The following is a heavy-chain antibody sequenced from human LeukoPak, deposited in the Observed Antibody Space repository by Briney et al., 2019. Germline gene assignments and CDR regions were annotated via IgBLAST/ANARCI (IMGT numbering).Heavy chain of an antibody. CDR3: AKAGSGWYHPYMDV. D-gene: IGHD6-19*01. V-gene: IGHV3-9*01. CDR2: ISWNSGSI. Sequence: PGGSLRLSCAASGFTFDDYAMHWVRQAAGKGLEWVSGISWNSGSIGYADSVKGRFTISRDNAKNSLYLQMNSLRAEDTALYYCAKAGSGWYHPYMDVWGKGTTVTISS. J-gene: IGHJ6*03. CDR1: GFTFDDYA.